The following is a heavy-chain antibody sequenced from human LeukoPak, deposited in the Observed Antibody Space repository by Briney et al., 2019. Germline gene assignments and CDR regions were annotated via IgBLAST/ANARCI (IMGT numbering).Heavy chain of an antibody. CDR2: INHSGST. D-gene: IGHD1-14*01. CDR3: ARLGSRPAYYYYYMDV. Sequence: SETLSLTCAVYGGSFSGYYWSWIRQPPGKGLEWIVEINHSGSTNYNPSLKSRVTISVDTSKNQFSLKLSSVTAADTAVYYCARLGSRPAYYYYYMDVWGKGTTVTVSS. V-gene: IGHV4-34*01. CDR1: GGSFSGYY. J-gene: IGHJ6*03.